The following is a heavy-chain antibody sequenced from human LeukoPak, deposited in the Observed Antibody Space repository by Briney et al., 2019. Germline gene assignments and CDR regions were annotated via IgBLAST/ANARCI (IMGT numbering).Heavy chain of an antibody. CDR3: AREGVGATDDAFDI. CDR1: GFSLSTSGVG. CDR2: IYYSGST. J-gene: IGHJ3*02. D-gene: IGHD1-26*01. V-gene: IGHV4-61*08. Sequence: SGPTLVNPTQTLTLTCTFSGFSLSTSGVGVGWIRQPPGKGLEWIGYIYYSGSTKYNPSLKSRVTISVDTSKNQFSLKLSSVTAADTAVYYCAREGVGATDDAFDIWGQGTMVTVSS.